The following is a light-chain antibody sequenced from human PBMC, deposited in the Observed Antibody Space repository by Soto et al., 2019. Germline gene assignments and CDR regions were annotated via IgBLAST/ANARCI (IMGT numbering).Light chain of an antibody. Sequence: DIQMTQSPSTLSASVGDSVTITCRASLSIDRWLAWYQQKPGIAPKLLVYEASKLESGVPSRFGGSGSGTEFTLTISSLQPDDFATYFCQQYNSVPHTFGQGTKLEIK. CDR2: EAS. J-gene: IGKJ2*01. V-gene: IGKV1-5*03. CDR1: LSIDRW. CDR3: QQYNSVPHT.